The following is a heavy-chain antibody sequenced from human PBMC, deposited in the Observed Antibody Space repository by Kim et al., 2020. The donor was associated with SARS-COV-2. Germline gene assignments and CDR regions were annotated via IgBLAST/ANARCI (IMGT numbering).Heavy chain of an antibody. V-gene: IGHV3-23*01. Sequence: GGSLRLSCAASGFTFSSYAMSWVRQAPGKGLEWVSAISGSGGSTYYADSVKGRFTISRDNSKNTLYLQMNSLRAEDTAVYYCAKVIVSTGSSLYFQHWGQGTLVTVSS. CDR2: ISGSGGST. CDR1: GFTFSSYA. D-gene: IGHD6-13*01. CDR3: AKVIVSTGSSLYFQH. J-gene: IGHJ1*01.